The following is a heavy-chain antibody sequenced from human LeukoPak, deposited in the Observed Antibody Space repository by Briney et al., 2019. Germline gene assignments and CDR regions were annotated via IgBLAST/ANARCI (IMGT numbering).Heavy chain of an antibody. V-gene: IGHV3-48*02. CDR3: ARAVSGSPGY. J-gene: IGHJ4*02. CDR2: ISSSDDTI. CDR1: GFTFSSFS. Sequence: GGSLRLSCAASGFTFSSFSMTWVRQAPGKGLEWVSYISSSDDTIYYADSVKGRFTISRDNAKNSLYLQMNSLRDEDTAVYYCARAVSGSPGYWGQGTLVTVSS. D-gene: IGHD6-19*01.